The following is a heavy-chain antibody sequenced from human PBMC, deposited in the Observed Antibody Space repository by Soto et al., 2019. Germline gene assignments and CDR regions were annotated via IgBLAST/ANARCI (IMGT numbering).Heavy chain of an antibody. CDR2: IIPIFGTA. CDR3: ALDTSYYYDSSSQTC. V-gene: IGHV1-69*06. Sequence: GASVKVSCKASGGTFSSYAISWVRQAPGQGLEWMGGIIPIFGTANYAQKFQGRVTITADKSTSTAYMELSSLRSEDTAVYYCALDTSYYYDSSSQTCWGQGTLVTVSS. J-gene: IGHJ4*02. CDR1: GGTFSSYA. D-gene: IGHD3-22*01.